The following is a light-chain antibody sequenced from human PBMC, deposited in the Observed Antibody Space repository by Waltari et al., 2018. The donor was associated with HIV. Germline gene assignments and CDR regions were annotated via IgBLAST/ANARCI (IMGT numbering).Light chain of an antibody. CDR3: ESYTSTSVWV. V-gene: IGLV2-14*03. CDR1: SNDVGGYNY. Sequence: QSALTQPASVSGSPGQSITISCPGSSNDVGGYNYVSWYQQHPGKAPRLMIYDVSPRPSGVSDRFSGSKSGDTASLTISGLQPEDEADYYCESYTSTSVWVFGGGTRLTVL. CDR2: DVS. J-gene: IGLJ3*02.